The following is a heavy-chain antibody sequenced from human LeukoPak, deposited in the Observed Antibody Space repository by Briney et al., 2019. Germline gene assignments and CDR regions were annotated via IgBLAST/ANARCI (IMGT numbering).Heavy chain of an antibody. D-gene: IGHD3-10*01. V-gene: IGHV4-59*01. Sequence: PSETLSLTCTVSGGSISSYYWSWIRQPPGKGLEWIGYIYYSGSTNYNPSLKSRVTISVDTSKNQFSLKLSSVTAADTAVYYCARSQGFGELLLRPNWFDPWGQGTLVTVSS. CDR3: ARSQGFGELLLRPNWFDP. CDR2: IYYSGST. CDR1: GGSISSYY. J-gene: IGHJ5*02.